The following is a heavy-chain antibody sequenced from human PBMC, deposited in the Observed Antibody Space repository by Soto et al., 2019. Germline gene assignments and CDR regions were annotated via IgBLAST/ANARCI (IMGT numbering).Heavy chain of an antibody. CDR1: GGSISSSSYY. J-gene: IGHJ6*03. CDR3: ASSVWSGYYGLFRDYYYYYMDV. CDR2: IYYSGST. V-gene: IGHV4-39*01. Sequence: PSETLSLTCTVSGGSISSSSYYWGWIRQPPGKGLEWIGSIYYSGSTYYNPSLKSRVTISVDTSKNQFSLKLSSVTAADTAVYYCASSVWSGYYGLFRDYYYYYMDVWGKGTTVTVSS. D-gene: IGHD3-3*01.